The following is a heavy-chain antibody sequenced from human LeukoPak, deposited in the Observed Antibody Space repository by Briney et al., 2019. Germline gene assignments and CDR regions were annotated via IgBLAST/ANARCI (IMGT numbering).Heavy chain of an antibody. CDR3: AKDEGGGSQIQSPFDY. D-gene: IGHD1-26*01. Sequence: SETLSLTCAVSGGSISRSGYSWSWIRQPPGKGLEWIGYIYYTGSTYYNPSLKSRVTISVDTSKNQFSLKLSSVTAADTAVYYCAKDEGGGSQIQSPFDYWGQGTLVTAS. J-gene: IGHJ4*02. CDR1: GGSISRSGYS. CDR2: IYYTGST. V-gene: IGHV4-30-4*07.